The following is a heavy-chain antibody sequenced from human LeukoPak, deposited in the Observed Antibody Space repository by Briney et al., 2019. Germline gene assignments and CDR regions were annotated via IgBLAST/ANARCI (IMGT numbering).Heavy chain of an antibody. CDR3: AKGARGDTVTSIVGLNWFDP. CDR2: ISYDGSHK. Sequence: GRSLRLSCAASGFTFSSYGVHWLRQAPVKGLEWVAVISYDGSHKYYADSVKGRFSISRDNSKNTLYLQMNSLRADDTAVYYCAKGARGDTVTSIVGLNWFDPWGQGTLVTVSS. V-gene: IGHV3-30*18. D-gene: IGHD4-17*01. CDR1: GFTFSSYG. J-gene: IGHJ5*02.